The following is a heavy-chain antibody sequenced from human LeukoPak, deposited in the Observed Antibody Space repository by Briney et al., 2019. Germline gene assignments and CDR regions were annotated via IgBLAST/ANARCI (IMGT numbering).Heavy chain of an antibody. CDR3: ARGRLVVTALDY. V-gene: IGHV3-64*01. CDR2: ISSNGGST. CDR1: GFTFSYSA. D-gene: IGHD2-21*02. J-gene: IGHJ4*02. Sequence: PGGSLRLPCAASGFTFSYSAMHWVRQAPGKGLEYVSVISSNGGSTYYANSVKGRFTISRDNSKNTLYLQMGSLRAEDMAVYYCARGRLVVTALDYWGQGTLVTVSS.